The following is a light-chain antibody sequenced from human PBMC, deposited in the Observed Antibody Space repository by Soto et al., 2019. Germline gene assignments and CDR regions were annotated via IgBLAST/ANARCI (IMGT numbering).Light chain of an antibody. J-gene: IGKJ4*01. CDR1: QSVSSSY. CDR3: QQYGSSPLT. V-gene: IGKV3-20*01. Sequence: EIVLTQSPGTLSLSPGERATLSCRASQSVSSSYLACYQQKPGQAPRLLIYGASSRATGIPDRFSGSGSGTDVTLTISRLEPEDFAVYYCQQYGSSPLTFGGGTKVEIK. CDR2: GAS.